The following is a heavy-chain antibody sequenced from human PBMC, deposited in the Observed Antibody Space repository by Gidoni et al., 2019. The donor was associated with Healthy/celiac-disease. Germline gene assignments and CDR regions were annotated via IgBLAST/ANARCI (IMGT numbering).Heavy chain of an antibody. V-gene: IGHV4-4*02. CDR1: GGSISSSNW. CDR3: ARDYRGYSYGYELYFDY. J-gene: IGHJ4*02. D-gene: IGHD5-18*01. CDR2: IYHSGST. Sequence: QVQLQESGPGLVKPSGTLSLTCAVSGGSISSSNWWSWVRQPPGKGLEWIGEIYHSGSTNYNPSLKSRVTISVDKSKNQFSLKLSSVTAADTAVYYCARDYRGYSYGYELYFDYWGQGTLVTVSS.